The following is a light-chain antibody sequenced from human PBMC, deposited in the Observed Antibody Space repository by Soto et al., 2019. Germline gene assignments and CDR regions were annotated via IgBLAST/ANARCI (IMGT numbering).Light chain of an antibody. CDR3: AAWDDSLNRLL. CDR1: SSNIGNNA. J-gene: IGLJ2*01. Sequence: QSVLTQPPSVSEAPRQRVTISCSGSSSNIGNNAVNWYQQLPGKAPKLLIYYNDLLPSGVSDRFSGSKSGTSASLAISGLQSEDEADYYCAAWDDSLNRLLFGGGTKVTVL. CDR2: YND. V-gene: IGLV1-36*01.